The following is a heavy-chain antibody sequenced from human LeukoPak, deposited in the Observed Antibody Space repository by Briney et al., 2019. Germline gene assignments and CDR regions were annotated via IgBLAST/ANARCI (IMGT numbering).Heavy chain of an antibody. CDR3: VVVRGYFDSSGTDY. D-gene: IGHD3-9*01. CDR1: GFTFSSYT. J-gene: IGHJ4*02. CDR2: ITSTGGNT. V-gene: IGHV3-64D*06. Sequence: GGSLRLSCSASGFTFSSYTVHWVRQAPGKGLEFVSAITSTGGNTYYADSVTGRFTLSRDNSKNTLYLQMSSLRAEDTAVYYCVVVRGYFDSSGTDYWGQGTLVTVSS.